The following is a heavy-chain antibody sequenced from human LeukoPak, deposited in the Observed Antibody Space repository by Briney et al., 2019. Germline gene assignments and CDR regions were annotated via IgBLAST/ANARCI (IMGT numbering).Heavy chain of an antibody. CDR2: FDPEDGET. D-gene: IGHD3-9*01. Sequence: ASVKVSCKVSGYTLTELSMHWVRQAPGKGLEWMGGFDPEDGETIYAQKFQGRVTMTTDTSTSTAYMELRSLRSDDTAVYYCARGEWDDILGHWGQGTLVTVSS. J-gene: IGHJ4*02. CDR1: GYTLTELS. CDR3: ARGEWDDILGH. V-gene: IGHV1-24*01.